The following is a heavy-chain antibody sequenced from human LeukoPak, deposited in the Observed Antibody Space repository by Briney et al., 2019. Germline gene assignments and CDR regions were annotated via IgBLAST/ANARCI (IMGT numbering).Heavy chain of an antibody. Sequence: GGSLRLSCAVSGFSVSSYGMSWVRQAPGKGLEWISAINLNGDTKYYAHSVKGRFTISRDHSENTLYLHMNSLRTEDTAVYYCAQGYSSGWFPNWGQGSLVSVSS. V-gene: IGHV3-23*01. J-gene: IGHJ4*02. CDR2: INLNGDTK. CDR3: AQGYSSGWFPN. D-gene: IGHD6-19*01. CDR1: GFSVSSYG.